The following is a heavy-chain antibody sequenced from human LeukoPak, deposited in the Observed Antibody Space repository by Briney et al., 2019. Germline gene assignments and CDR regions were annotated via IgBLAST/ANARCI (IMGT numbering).Heavy chain of an antibody. CDR1: GFTVSSIY. CDR2: IYSDGST. V-gene: IGHV3-53*04. J-gene: IGHJ6*02. Sequence: GGSLRLSCAASGFTVSSIYMSWVRQAPGKGLEWVSLIYSDGSTYYADSVKGRFSISRHNSKNTLYLQMNSLRAEDTAVYYCAISSSGDNGYYYGMDVWGQGTLVTVSS. D-gene: IGHD3-3*01. CDR3: AISSSGDNGYYYGMDV.